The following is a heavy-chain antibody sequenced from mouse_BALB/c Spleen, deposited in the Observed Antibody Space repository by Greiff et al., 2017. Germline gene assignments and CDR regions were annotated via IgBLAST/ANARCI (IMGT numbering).Heavy chain of an antibody. V-gene: IGHV3-6*02. D-gene: IGHD2-4*01. CDR1: GYSITSGYY. J-gene: IGHJ3*01. CDR2: ISYDGSN. CDR3: ASPIYYDYDAGFAY. Sequence: EVKLVESGPGLVKPSQSLSLTCSVTGYSITSGYYWNWIRQFPGNKLEWMGYISYDGSNNYNPSLKNRISITRDTSKNQFFLKLNSVTTEDTATYYCASPIYYDYDAGFAYWGQGTLVTVSA.